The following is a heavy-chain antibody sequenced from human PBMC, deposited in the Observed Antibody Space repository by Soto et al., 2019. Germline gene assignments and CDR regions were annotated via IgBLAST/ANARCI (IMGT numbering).Heavy chain of an antibody. CDR1: GYTFTSYY. J-gene: IGHJ5*02. CDR2: INPSGGST. D-gene: IGHD1-7*01. Sequence: ASVKVSCKASGYTFTSYYMHWVRHAPGQGLEWMGIINPSGGSTSYAQKFQGRVTMTRDTSTSTVYMELSSLRSEDTAVYYCARDLSKDIWNYVGWFDPWGQGTLVTVSS. V-gene: IGHV1-46*01. CDR3: ARDLSKDIWNYVGWFDP.